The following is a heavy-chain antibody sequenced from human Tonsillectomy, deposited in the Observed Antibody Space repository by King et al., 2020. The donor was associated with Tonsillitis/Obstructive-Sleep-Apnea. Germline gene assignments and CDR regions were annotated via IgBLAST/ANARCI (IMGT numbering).Heavy chain of an antibody. Sequence: VQLVESGGGLVKPGGSLRLSCAASGFTFSSYSMNWVRQAPGKGLEWVSSISSSSSYIYYADSVKGRFTISRDNAKNSLYLQMNSLRAEDTAVYYCAGGEGPGGAAFDIWGQGTMVTVSS. J-gene: IGHJ3*02. V-gene: IGHV3-21*01. CDR2: ISSSSSYI. D-gene: IGHD3-10*01. CDR1: GFTFSSYS. CDR3: AGGEGPGGAAFDI.